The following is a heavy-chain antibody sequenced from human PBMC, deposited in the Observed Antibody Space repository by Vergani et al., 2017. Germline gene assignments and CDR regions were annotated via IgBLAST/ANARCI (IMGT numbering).Heavy chain of an antibody. V-gene: IGHV3-30*18. CDR1: GFTFSSYG. Sequence: QVQLVESGGGVVQPGRSLRLSCAASGFTFSSYGMHWVRQAPGKGLEWVAVISYDGSNKYYVDAVKGRFTISRDNSKNTLYLQMNSLRAEDTAVYYCAKDLGAHWPGGFDYWGQGTLVTVSS. CDR3: AKDLGAHWPGGFDY. D-gene: IGHD3-16*01. CDR2: ISYDGSNK. J-gene: IGHJ4*02.